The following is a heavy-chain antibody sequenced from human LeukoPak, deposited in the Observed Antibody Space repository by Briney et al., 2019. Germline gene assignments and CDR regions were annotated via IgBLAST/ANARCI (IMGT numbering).Heavy chain of an antibody. CDR2: IRSKAYGGTT. CDR3: TRDRSSGWSKNWFDP. Sequence: GGSLRLSCTASGFTFGDYAMSWVRQAPGKGLEWVGFIRSKAYGGTTEYAASVKGRFTISRDDSKSIAYLQMNSLKTEDTAVYYCTRDRSSGWSKNWFDPWGQGTLVTVSS. J-gene: IGHJ5*02. D-gene: IGHD6-19*01. CDR1: GFTFGDYA. V-gene: IGHV3-49*04.